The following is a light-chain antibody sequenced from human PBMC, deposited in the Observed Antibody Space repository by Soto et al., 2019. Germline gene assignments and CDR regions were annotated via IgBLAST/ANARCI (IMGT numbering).Light chain of an antibody. Sequence: DILLTQSPCTLSLFLGDRATISCRASQFVGSSLAWYQQRPGQVPELLIYAASTMPSGIPDRFSGSGSGTDFTLTISSLEPEDVAVYYCQKCKSAPFTFGGGTKVDIK. J-gene: IGKJ4*01. CDR2: AAS. CDR1: QFVGSS. V-gene: IGKV1-27*01. CDR3: QKCKSAPFT.